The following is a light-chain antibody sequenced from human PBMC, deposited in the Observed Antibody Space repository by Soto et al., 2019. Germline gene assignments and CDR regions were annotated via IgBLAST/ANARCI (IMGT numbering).Light chain of an antibody. CDR2: GAS. CDR1: QSVSSN. CDR3: QQYNNWPIT. Sequence: EIVMTQSPATLSVSPGERATLSCRVSQSVSSNLAWYQQKPGQAPRLLIYGASTRATGIPARFSGSGSGTEFTLTISSLQSEDFAVYCCQQYNNWPITFGQGTRLEMK. J-gene: IGKJ5*01. V-gene: IGKV3-15*01.